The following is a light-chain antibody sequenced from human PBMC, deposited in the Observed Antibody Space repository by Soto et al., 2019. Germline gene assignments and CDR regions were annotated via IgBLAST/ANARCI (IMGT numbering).Light chain of an antibody. J-gene: IGLJ1*01. CDR1: SSDIGSYNY. CDR2: DVS. Sequence: QAVLTHPRSVSWSPGQSVTISCTGTSSDIGSYNYVSWYQQHPGKAPKVMIYDVSKRPSGVPDRLSGSKSGNTASLIISGLQAEDEADYYCCSYAGSYNHVFGSGTKVTXL. CDR3: CSYAGSYNHV. V-gene: IGLV2-11*01.